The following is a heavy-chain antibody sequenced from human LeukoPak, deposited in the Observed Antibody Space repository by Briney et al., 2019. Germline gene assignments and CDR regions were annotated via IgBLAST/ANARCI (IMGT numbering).Heavy chain of an antibody. V-gene: IGHV4-59*01. Sequence: SETLSLTCTVSGGSISSYYWSWIRQPPGKGLEWIGYIYYSGSTNYNPSLKSRVTISVDTSKNQFSLKLSSVTAADTAVYYCARREYDILTSYYYFDYWGQGTLVTVSS. CDR3: ARREYDILTSYYYFDY. CDR1: GGSISSYY. D-gene: IGHD3-9*01. CDR2: IYYSGST. J-gene: IGHJ4*02.